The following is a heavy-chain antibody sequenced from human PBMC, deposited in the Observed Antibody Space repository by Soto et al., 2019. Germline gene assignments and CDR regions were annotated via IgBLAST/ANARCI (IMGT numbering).Heavy chain of an antibody. CDR3: ARHVGTQWYGAFDI. Sequence: QVQLQESGPGLLKHSETLSLTCTVSGGSLSGYYWSWIRQSPGKGLEWIACIFYSGNTYHNPALQSRVTISVDTSKNQFSLRLSSVTAADTAVYYCARHVGTQWYGAFDIWGQGTMVTVSS. D-gene: IGHD1-26*01. CDR1: GGSLSGYY. J-gene: IGHJ3*02. CDR2: IFYSGNT. V-gene: IGHV4-59*08.